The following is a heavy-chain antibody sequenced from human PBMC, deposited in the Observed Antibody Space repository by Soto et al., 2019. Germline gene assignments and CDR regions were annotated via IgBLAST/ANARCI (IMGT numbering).Heavy chain of an antibody. CDR3: ARDWSDGLEWLPHYCMDV. V-gene: IGHV1-69*13. J-gene: IGHJ6*02. CDR2: IIPIFGTA. D-gene: IGHD3-3*01. CDR1: GGTFSSYA. Sequence: ASVKVSCKASGGTFSSYAISWVRQAPGQGLEWMGGIIPIFGTANYAQKFQGRVTITADESTSTAYMELSSLRSEDTAVYYCARDWSDGLEWLPHYCMDVWGQGTTVTVSS.